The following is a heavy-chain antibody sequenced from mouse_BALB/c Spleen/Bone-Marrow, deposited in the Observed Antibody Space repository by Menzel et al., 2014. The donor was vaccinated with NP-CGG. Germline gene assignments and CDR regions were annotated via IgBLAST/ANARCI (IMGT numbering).Heavy chain of an antibody. Sequence: EVKVEEPGGGLVQPGGSLRLSCTTSGFTFTDYYMSWVRQPPGKALEWLAFIRNKAYDYTTEYSASVRGRFTISRDNSQSILYLQMNTLRAEDSATYYCARFPMDYWGQGTSVTVSS. CDR3: ARFPMDY. CDR1: GFTFTDYY. V-gene: IGHV7-3*02. CDR2: IRNKAYDYTT. J-gene: IGHJ4*01.